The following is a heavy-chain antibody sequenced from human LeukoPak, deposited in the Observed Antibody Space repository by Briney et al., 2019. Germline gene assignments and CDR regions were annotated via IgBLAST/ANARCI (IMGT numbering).Heavy chain of an antibody. V-gene: IGHV3-7*01. CDR2: VKEDGSGE. CDR3: AKGEHRSAWLIDY. Sequence: PGGSLRLSCAASGFSFSTYWMSWVRQAPGKGLEWVANVKEDGSGEFCVDSVKGRFTISRDNAQNSLYLQMNSLRGDDTAVYYCAKGEHRSAWLIDYWGQGTLVTVSS. D-gene: IGHD1/OR15-1a*01. J-gene: IGHJ4*02. CDR1: GFSFSTYW.